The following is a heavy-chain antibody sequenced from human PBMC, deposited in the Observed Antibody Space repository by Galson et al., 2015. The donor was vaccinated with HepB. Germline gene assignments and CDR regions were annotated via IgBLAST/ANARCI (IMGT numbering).Heavy chain of an antibody. J-gene: IGHJ4*02. V-gene: IGHV3-7*03. CDR3: ATAVRGRAFDY. CDR1: GFTFSGYW. Sequence: SLRLSCAVSGFTFSGYWMRWVRQIPGKGLESVANIKQDESEQSYVDFVKGRFTIPRENGKNSLYLQMKSPRADDTAVYYCATAVRGRAFDYWGQGTVVTVAS. CDR2: IKQDESEQ. D-gene: IGHD5-12*01.